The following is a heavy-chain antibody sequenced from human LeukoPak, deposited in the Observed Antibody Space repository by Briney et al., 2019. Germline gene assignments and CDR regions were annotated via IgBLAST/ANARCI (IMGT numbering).Heavy chain of an antibody. Sequence: ASVKVSCKASGYTFTGYYMHWVRQAPGQGLEWMGWINPNSGGTNYAQRFQGRVTMTRDTSISTAYMELSRLRSDDTAVYYCARFTYYDILTGYEPGYWGQGTLVTVSS. CDR1: GYTFTGYY. J-gene: IGHJ4*02. V-gene: IGHV1-2*02. CDR2: INPNSGGT. CDR3: ARFTYYDILTGYEPGY. D-gene: IGHD3-9*01.